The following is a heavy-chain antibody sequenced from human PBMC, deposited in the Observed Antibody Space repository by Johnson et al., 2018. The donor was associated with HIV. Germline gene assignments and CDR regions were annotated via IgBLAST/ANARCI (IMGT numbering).Heavy chain of an antibody. Sequence: QLVESGGGLLQPGRSLRLSCVASGFTFDDYAMHWVRQAPGKGLEWVSGISWNSGNIAYADSVMGRFTISRDNAKNSLSLQMNSLRAEDTALYYCATSHGSHGAFDIWGQGTMVTVSS. J-gene: IGHJ3*02. V-gene: IGHV3-9*01. CDR2: ISWNSGNI. D-gene: IGHD1-26*01. CDR1: GFTFDDYA. CDR3: ATSHGSHGAFDI.